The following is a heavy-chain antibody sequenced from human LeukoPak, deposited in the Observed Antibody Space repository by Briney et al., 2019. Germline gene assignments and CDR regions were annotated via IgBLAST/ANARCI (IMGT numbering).Heavy chain of an antibody. CDR2: ISNSSGNT. CDR3: AKDLASAGTVDYFYMDV. J-gene: IGHJ6*03. D-gene: IGHD6-13*01. V-gene: IGHV3-23*01. Sequence: GGSLRLSCAASGFTLRSYAMSWVRQAPGKGLEWVSGISNSSGNTYYADFVKGSFTISRDISKNTLYLQMNSLTADDSPVYFCAKDLASAGTVDYFYMDVWGKGTTVTVSS. CDR1: GFTLRSYA.